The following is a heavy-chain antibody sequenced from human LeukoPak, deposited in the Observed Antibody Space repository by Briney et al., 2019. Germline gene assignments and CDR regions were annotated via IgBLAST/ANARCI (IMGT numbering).Heavy chain of an antibody. CDR3: ARASPDYYGSGSLDY. D-gene: IGHD3-10*01. Sequence: SETLSLTCTVSGDSFTSVTDYWAWIRQPPGKGLEWIASGDYSGGTYYNPSLESRVAISADMSKNQISLKLTSVTGADTAVYYCARASPDYYGSGSLDYWGQGTLVTVSS. V-gene: IGHV4-39*07. CDR2: GDYSGGT. CDR1: GDSFTSVTDY. J-gene: IGHJ4*02.